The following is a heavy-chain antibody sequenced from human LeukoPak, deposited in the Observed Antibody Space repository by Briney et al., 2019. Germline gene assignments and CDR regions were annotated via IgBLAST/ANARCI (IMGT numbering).Heavy chain of an antibody. Sequence: GGSLRLSCAASGFTFSSYSMNWVRQAPGKGLEWVSSISSSSSYIYYADSVKGRFTISRDNAKNSLYLQMNSLRAEDTAVYYCATSSSWYPVSSDHWGQGTLVTVSS. CDR3: ATSSSWYPVSSDH. CDR2: ISSSSSYI. J-gene: IGHJ4*02. V-gene: IGHV3-21*01. CDR1: GFTFSSYS. D-gene: IGHD6-13*01.